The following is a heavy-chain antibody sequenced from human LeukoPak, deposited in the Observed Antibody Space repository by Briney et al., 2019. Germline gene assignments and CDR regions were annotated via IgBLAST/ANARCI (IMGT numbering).Heavy chain of an antibody. D-gene: IGHD1-26*01. Sequence: GGSLRLSCAASGFTFNSYAMAWVRQAPEKGLEWVSSITDSGVNTYYADSVKGRFTISRDNSKNTLYLRMNSLRAEDTAVYYCAKGSRGSYDYWGQGTLVTVSS. CDR3: AKGSRGSYDY. V-gene: IGHV3-23*01. CDR1: GFTFNSYA. J-gene: IGHJ4*02. CDR2: ITDSGVNT.